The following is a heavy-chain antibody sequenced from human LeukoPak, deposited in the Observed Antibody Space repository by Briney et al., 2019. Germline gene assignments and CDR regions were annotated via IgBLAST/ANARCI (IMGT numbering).Heavy chain of an antibody. CDR3: ARDHVVASGAVAY. CDR1: GFTFSRYW. Sequence: PGGSLRLSCAVSGFTFSRYWMHWVRQVPGKGLVWVSRINTDGSSTSYADSVKGRFTISRDSSKNTLHLQMDSLTIEDSALYYCARDHVVASGAVAYWGQGTLVTVSS. V-gene: IGHV3-74*01. CDR2: INTDGSST. D-gene: IGHD2-15*01. J-gene: IGHJ4*02.